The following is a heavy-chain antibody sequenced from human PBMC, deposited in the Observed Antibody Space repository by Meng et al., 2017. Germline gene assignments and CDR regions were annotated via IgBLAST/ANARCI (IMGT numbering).Heavy chain of an antibody. CDR3: ARDRGAVAGTNFDH. V-gene: IGHV4-4*02. J-gene: IGHJ4*02. D-gene: IGHD6-19*01. CDR2: IYHSGST. Sequence: LRESGPGLVSPSGTLSLTFAVSGASISSSNWWSWVRQPPGKGLEWIGEIYHSGSTNYNPSLKSRVTISVDKSKNQFSLKLSSVTAADTAVYYCARDRGAVAGTNFDHWGQGTLVTVSS. CDR1: GASISSSNW.